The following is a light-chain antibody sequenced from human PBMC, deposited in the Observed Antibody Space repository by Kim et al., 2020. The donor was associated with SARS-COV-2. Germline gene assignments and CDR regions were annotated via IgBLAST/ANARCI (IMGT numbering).Light chain of an antibody. CDR2: DAS. CDR1: QSVSSY. CDR3: QQRSNWPPT. Sequence: LSPGERATLSCRDSQSVSSYLAWYQQKPGQAPRLLIYDASNRATGIPARFSGSGSGTDFTLTISSLEPEDFAVYYCQQRSNWPPTFGQGTKVDIK. J-gene: IGKJ1*01. V-gene: IGKV3-11*01.